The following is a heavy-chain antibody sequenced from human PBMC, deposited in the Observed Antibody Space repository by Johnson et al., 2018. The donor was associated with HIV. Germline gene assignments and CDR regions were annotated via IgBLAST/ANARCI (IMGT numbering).Heavy chain of an antibody. J-gene: IGHJ3*02. CDR2: ISYDGSNK. CDR1: GFTFSSYA. V-gene: IGHV3-30-3*01. D-gene: IGHD6-6*01. CDR3: ASIAARRVSAFDI. Sequence: QVQLVESGGGVVQPGRSLRLSCAASGFTFSSYAMHWVRQAPGKGLEWVAVISYDGSNKYYADSVKGRFTISRDNSKNTLYLQMNSLRAEDTDVYYCASIAARRVSAFDIWGQGTMVTVSS.